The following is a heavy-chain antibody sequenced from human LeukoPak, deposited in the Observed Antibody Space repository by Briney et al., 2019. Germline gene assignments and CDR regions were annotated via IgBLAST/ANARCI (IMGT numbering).Heavy chain of an antibody. V-gene: IGHV1-8*02. Sequence: ASVKVSCKASGYTFTGYYMHWVRQAPGQGLEWMGWMNPNSGNTGYAQKFQGRVTMTRNTSISTAYMELSSLRSEDTAVYYCARGSIAAAANNWFDPWGQGTLVTVSS. CDR1: GYTFTGYY. D-gene: IGHD6-13*01. J-gene: IGHJ5*02. CDR2: MNPNSGNT. CDR3: ARGSIAAAANNWFDP.